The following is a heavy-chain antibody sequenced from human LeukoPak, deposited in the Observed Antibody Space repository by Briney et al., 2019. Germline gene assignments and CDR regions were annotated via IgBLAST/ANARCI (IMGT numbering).Heavy chain of an antibody. V-gene: IGHV4-34*01. CDR2: INHSGST. CDR1: GGSFSGYY. Sequence: PSETLSLTCAVYGGSFSGYYWSWIRQPPGKGLEWIGEINHSGSTNYNLSLKSRVTISVDTSKNQFSLKLSSVTAADTAVYYCARRGYLMDVWGKGTTVTVSS. J-gene: IGHJ6*03. CDR3: ARRGYLMDV. D-gene: IGHD1-1*01.